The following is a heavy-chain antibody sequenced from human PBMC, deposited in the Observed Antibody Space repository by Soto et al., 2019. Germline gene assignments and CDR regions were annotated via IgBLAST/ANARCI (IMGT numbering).Heavy chain of an antibody. J-gene: IGHJ4*02. CDR1: GFTFSNYA. CDR3: ARGPIGYAAMVTNYLEY. CDR2: LSYDGNNI. Sequence: QVQLVESGGGVVQPGRSLRLSCAASGFTFSNYAIHWVRQAPGKGLEWVAVLSYDGNNIHYADSVKGRFTVSRDNSKNTLFLEKNRLRAEDNARYYCARGPIGYAAMVTNYLEYLGQGTLVTFSS. V-gene: IGHV3-30-3*01. D-gene: IGHD5-18*01.